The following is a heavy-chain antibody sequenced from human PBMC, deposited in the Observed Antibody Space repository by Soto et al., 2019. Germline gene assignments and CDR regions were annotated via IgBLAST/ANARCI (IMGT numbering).Heavy chain of an antibody. CDR2: IYYSGGT. D-gene: IGHD3-10*01. J-gene: IGHJ4*02. Sequence: SETLSLTCTVSGGSISSGDYYWSWIRQPPGKGLEWIGYIYYSGGTYYNPSLKSRVTISVDTSKNQFSLKLSSVTAADTAVYYCALGPSTMAIDYWGQGTLVTVSS. CDR3: ALGPSTMAIDY. CDR1: GGSISSGDYY. V-gene: IGHV4-30-4*01.